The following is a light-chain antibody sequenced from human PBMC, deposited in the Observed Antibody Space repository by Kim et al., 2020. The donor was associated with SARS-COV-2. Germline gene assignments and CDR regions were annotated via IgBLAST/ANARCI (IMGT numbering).Light chain of an antibody. V-gene: IGLV1-44*01. CDR2: NND. Sequence: IACSGTSSSVGGNSVSRYKQLPGQAPHLLIHNNDQRPSGVPDRFSASKSVTSASLAISGLQAEDEADYYCASWDDSQNGLVVFGGGTKVTVL. CDR3: ASWDDSQNGLVV. J-gene: IGLJ2*01. CDR1: SSSVGGNS.